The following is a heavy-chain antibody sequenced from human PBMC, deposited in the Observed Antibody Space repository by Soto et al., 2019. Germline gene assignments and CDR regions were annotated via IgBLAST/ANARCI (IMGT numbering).Heavy chain of an antibody. J-gene: IGHJ3*02. D-gene: IGHD2-2*01. CDR2: INPSGGST. CDR3: GRDRYTCRSSSCYADAFDI. Sequence: QVQLVQSGAEVKKPGASVKVSCKASGYTFTSYYMHWVRQAPGQGLEWMGVINPSGGSTSYAQKFQGTLTMTRDTATDTVYMDLSTLKSVYTTMYYCGRDRYTCRSSSCYADAFDIWGQGTMVTVSS. V-gene: IGHV1-46*03. CDR1: GYTFTSYY.